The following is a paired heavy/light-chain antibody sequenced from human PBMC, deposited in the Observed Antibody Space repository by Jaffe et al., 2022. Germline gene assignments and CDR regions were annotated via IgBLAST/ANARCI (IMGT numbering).Light chain of an antibody. CDR3: CSYVGGPTYV. Sequence: QSALTQPASVSGSPGQSLTISCTGTSRDVGYHDLVSWYQHHPGKAPKLIIYEVTKRPSGVSDRFSGSKSGNTASLTISGLQAEDECDYYCCSYVGGPTYVFGTGTKVTVL. CDR2: EVT. V-gene: IGLV2-23*02. J-gene: IGLJ1*01. CDR1: SRDVGYHDL.
Heavy chain of an antibody. D-gene: IGHD3-10*01. CDR2: INGGGSVT. Sequence: EVHLVESGGGLVQPGGSLRLSCAASGFTFNDYYMYWVRQIPGEGLVSVSRINGGGSVTVYADSVKGRFTISRDNAKNTLHLQMDSLRVDDTAVYYCAGEADYRFDYWGQGTVVTVSS. J-gene: IGHJ4*02. CDR3: AGEADYRFDY. V-gene: IGHV3-74*03. CDR1: GFTFNDYY.